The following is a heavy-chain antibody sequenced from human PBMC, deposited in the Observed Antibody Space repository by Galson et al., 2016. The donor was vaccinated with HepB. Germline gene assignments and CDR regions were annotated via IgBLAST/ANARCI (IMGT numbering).Heavy chain of an antibody. CDR3: VRKNEGGRANWFDP. CDR1: GGSLRLYF. V-gene: IGHV4-34*01. D-gene: IGHD1-14*01. Sequence: ETLSLTCAVYGGSLRLYFWNWIRQAPTQGLEWIGEINSRGGTNYNPSLKSRLTISIDTSKNQFSLKLGSLTAADTAVYYCVRKNEGGRANWFDPWGQGTLVSVSS. CDR2: INSRGGT. J-gene: IGHJ5*02.